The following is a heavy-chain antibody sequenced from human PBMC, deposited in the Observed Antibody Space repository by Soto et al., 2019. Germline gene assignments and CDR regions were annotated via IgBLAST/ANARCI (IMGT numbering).Heavy chain of an antibody. CDR3: VMVDNYVTPTPQDV. CDR1: GYIFVNYG. Sequence: QVQLVQSGDEVKKPGASVKVSCKASGYIFVNYGIAWVRQAPRQGLEWMGWISPYTGNTHSASKVQGRLTMTTVTSTTTAYMDLGSLTSDDTAVYYCVMVDNYVTPTPQDVWGQGTTVTFSS. CDR2: ISPYTGNT. D-gene: IGHD3-16*01. V-gene: IGHV1-18*01. J-gene: IGHJ6*02.